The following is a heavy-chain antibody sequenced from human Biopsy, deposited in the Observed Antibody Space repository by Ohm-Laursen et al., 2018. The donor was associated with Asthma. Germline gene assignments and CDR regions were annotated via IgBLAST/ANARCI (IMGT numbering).Heavy chain of an antibody. CDR3: ARDSYSSGLYDDFES. Sequence: LSLTCAASGFTFSDYYMSWIRQAPGKGLEWISYINGKSNSIEYADSVKGRFTISRDNAKNSLYLQVNSLRAEDTAVYYCARDSYSSGLYDDFESWGQGTLVTVSS. CDR2: INGKSNSI. V-gene: IGHV3-11*01. CDR1: GFTFSDYY. J-gene: IGHJ4*02. D-gene: IGHD6-19*01.